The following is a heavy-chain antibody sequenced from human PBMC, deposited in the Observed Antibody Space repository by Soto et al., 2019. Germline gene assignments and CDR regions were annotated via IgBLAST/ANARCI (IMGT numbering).Heavy chain of an antibody. V-gene: IGHV1-69*08. Sequence: QVQLVQSGAEVKKPGSSVKVSCKASGDTFRRYSITWVRQAPGQGVEWMGRINPIVEIARYAQKLQGRVTITVDKTTTTAHMELTSLRSEDTAVYYCARDRRTNYDYYGMDVWGQGTTVTVSS. CDR2: INPIVEIA. CDR3: ARDRRTNYDYYGMDV. CDR1: GDTFRRYS. J-gene: IGHJ6*02.